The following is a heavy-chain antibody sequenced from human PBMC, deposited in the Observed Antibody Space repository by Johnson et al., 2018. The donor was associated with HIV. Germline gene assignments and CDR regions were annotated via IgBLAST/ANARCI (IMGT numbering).Heavy chain of an antibody. J-gene: IGHJ3*02. CDR3: AKDRTGFDAFDI. Sequence: QVQLVESGGGVVRPGGSLRLSCAASGFTFDDYGMYWVRQAPGKGLEWVAVISYDGSNKYYADSVKGRFTISRDNSKNTLYLQMNSLRAEDTAVYYCAKDRTGFDAFDIWGQGTMVTVSS. CDR1: GFTFDDYG. V-gene: IGHV3-30*18. CDR2: ISYDGSNK. D-gene: IGHD1-1*01.